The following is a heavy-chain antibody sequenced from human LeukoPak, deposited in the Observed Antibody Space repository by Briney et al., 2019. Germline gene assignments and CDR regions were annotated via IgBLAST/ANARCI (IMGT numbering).Heavy chain of an antibody. CDR3: ARDPWYPSHWFDP. J-gene: IGHJ5*02. CDR1: GYTFTGYY. CDR2: INPNSGGT. V-gene: IGHV1-2*02. Sequence: ASVKVSCKASGYTFTGYYMHWVRQAPGQGLEWMGWINPNSGGTNYAQKFQGRVTMTRDTSISTAYMELSRLRSDDTAVYYCARDPWYPSHWFDPWGQGTLVTVSS. D-gene: IGHD2-15*01.